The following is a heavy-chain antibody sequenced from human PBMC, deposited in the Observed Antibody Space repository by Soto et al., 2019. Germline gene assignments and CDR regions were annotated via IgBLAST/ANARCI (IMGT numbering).Heavy chain of an antibody. CDR2: IYDSGST. Sequence: SATLSLTCTVSGVSISNYYWSWVRQPPGKGLEWIGYIYDSGSTNYNPSLKSRVTISVDTSKNQFSLRLTSVTAADTAVYYCAAAPRYWGQGTLVTVS. J-gene: IGHJ4*02. CDR1: GVSISNYY. CDR3: AAAPRY. D-gene: IGHD2-15*01. V-gene: IGHV4-59*01.